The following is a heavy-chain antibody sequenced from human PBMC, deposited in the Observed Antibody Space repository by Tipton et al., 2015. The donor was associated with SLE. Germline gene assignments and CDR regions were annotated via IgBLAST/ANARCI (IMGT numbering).Heavy chain of an antibody. Sequence: LRLSCTVSGYSISPYYWTWIRQTPGKGLEWIGYIHSSGTTNYSPSLNSRVTMSVDTSKNQFSLRLTSVTAADSAVYYCAREVYGHIPIWGQGALVTVSS. CDR3: AREVYGHIPI. CDR2: IHSSGTT. D-gene: IGHD3-10*01. CDR1: GYSISPYY. V-gene: IGHV4-59*01. J-gene: IGHJ4*02.